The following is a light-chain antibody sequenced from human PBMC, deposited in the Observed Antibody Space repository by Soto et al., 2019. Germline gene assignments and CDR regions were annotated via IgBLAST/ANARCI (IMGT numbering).Light chain of an antibody. Sequence: HSVLTQPPSVSGAPGQGVTISCTGGSSNIGAGYDVHWYQHLPGTSPKLLIYGNDNRPSGVPDRFSGSKSGTSASLAITDLQAEDEADYYCQSYDSSLSGSWVFGGGTKLTVL. V-gene: IGLV1-40*01. CDR3: QSYDSSLSGSWV. CDR1: SSNIGAGYD. J-gene: IGLJ3*02. CDR2: GND.